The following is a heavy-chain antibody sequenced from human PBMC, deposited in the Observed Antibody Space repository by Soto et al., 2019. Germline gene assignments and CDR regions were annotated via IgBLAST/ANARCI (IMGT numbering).Heavy chain of an antibody. D-gene: IGHD3-10*01. J-gene: IGHJ6*02. CDR1: GGSSSNYY. CDR3: TRGRGNYYYYGMDV. Sequence: NPSETLSLTCTVSGGSSSNYYWIWVRQPAGKGLEWIGHIYTSGSTNYNPSLKGRVTMSLDTSKNQFSLKLTSVTAADTAVYYCTRGRGNYYYYGMDVWGQGTTVTVSS. CDR2: IYTSGST. V-gene: IGHV4-4*07.